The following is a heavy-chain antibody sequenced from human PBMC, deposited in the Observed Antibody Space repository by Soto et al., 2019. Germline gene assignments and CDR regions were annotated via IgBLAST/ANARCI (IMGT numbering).Heavy chain of an antibody. CDR1: GYPFPRYD. Sequence: QVQLVQSGAEVKKPGASVKVSCKASGYPFPRYDLSWVRQAPGQGLEWMGWISVYTAHTKYAQKLHGRVTMTTVTPPRTAYMELGSLRSDDTAVYFWAREFNGYSNIWPFDSWGQGTLVTVSS. J-gene: IGHJ4*02. V-gene: IGHV1-18*01. CDR3: AREFNGYSNIWPFDS. D-gene: IGHD6-13*01. CDR2: ISVYTAHT.